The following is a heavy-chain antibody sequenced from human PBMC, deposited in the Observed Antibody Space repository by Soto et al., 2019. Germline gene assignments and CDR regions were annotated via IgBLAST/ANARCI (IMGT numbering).Heavy chain of an antibody. D-gene: IGHD4-17*01. V-gene: IGHV4-4*02. CDR2: IYHSGST. CDR3: ARLRQDDYGDYSYWFDP. J-gene: IGHJ5*02. Sequence: PSETLSLTCAVSGGSISSSNWWSWVRQPPGKGLEWIGEIYHSGSTNYNPSLKSRVTISVDKSKNQFSLKLSSVTAADTAVYYCARLRQDDYGDYSYWFDPWGQGTLVTVSS. CDR1: GGSISSSNW.